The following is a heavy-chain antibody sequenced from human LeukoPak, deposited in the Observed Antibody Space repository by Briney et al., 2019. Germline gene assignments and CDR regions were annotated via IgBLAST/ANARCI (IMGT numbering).Heavy chain of an antibody. CDR2: MNPNSGNT. CDR3: ARSYCSSTSCYRGYYYYYMDV. CDR1: GYTFTSYD. J-gene: IGHJ6*03. D-gene: IGHD2-2*02. V-gene: IGHV1-8*03. Sequence: ASVKVSCKASGYTFTSYDINWVRQATGQGLEWMGWMNPNSGNTGYAQKFQGRVTITRNTSISTAYMELSSLRSEDTAVYYCARSYCSSTSCYRGYYYYYMDVWGKGTTVTVSS.